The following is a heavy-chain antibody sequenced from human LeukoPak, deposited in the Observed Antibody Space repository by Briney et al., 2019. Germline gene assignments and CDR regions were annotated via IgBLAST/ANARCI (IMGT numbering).Heavy chain of an antibody. Sequence: GSLRLSCAASGFPFSSYAMSWIRQPPGKGLEWIGEINHSGSTNYNPSLKSRVTISVDTSKNQFSLKLSSVAAADTAVYYCARQESSGYYVYYFDYWGQGTLVTVSS. J-gene: IGHJ4*02. CDR1: GFPFSSYA. CDR3: ARQESSGYYVYYFDY. D-gene: IGHD6-19*01. CDR2: INHSGST. V-gene: IGHV4-34*01.